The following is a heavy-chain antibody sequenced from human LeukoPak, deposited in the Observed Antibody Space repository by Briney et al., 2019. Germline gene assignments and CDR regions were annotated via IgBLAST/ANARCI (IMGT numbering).Heavy chain of an antibody. J-gene: IGHJ6*03. CDR1: GGSISSYY. V-gene: IGHV4-59*01. Sequence: SETLSLTCTVSGGSISSYYWSWIRQPPGKGLEWIGYIYYSGSTNYNPSLKSRVTISVDTSKNQFSLKLSSVTAADTAVYYCARDPWSYYYMDVWGKGAPVTVSS. D-gene: IGHD2-8*02. CDR3: ARDPWSYYYMDV. CDR2: IYYSGST.